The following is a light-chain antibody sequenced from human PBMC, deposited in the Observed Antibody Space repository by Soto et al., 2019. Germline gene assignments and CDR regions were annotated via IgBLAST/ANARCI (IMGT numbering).Light chain of an antibody. CDR2: SAS. V-gene: IGKV1-39*01. Sequence: DIQMTQSPASLSASVGDRVTITCRASQTISIYLNWYQQKPGKAPNLLIYSASSLQSGFPSRFSGSGYATDFNFNIHSLQPEDFATYYCQQSFSAHITFGQGKRLEIK. J-gene: IGKJ5*01. CDR1: QTISIY. CDR3: QQSFSAHIT.